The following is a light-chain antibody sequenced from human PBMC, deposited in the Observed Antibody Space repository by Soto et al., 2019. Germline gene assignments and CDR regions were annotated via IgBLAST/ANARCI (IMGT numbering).Light chain of an antibody. Sequence: QSALTQPASVSGSAGQSITISCTGTSSDVGGYKDVSWYQQHPGRAPKLMIYEVSNRPSGVSNRFSGSKSGNTASLTISGLQAEDEADYYCSSYTSSSTLLFGTGTKVTVL. CDR3: SSYTSSSTLL. J-gene: IGLJ1*01. V-gene: IGLV2-14*01. CDR1: SSDVGGYKD. CDR2: EVS.